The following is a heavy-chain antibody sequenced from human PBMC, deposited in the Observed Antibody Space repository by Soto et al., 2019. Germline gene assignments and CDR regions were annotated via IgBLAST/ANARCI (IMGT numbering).Heavy chain of an antibody. D-gene: IGHD1-1*01. Sequence: SETLSLTCTVSGGSISSGNYYWSWIRQPPGKGLEWIGFISYSGSTYYSTSLKSRVTISVDTSKSQFSLNLSFVTAADTAVYYCSIMGTSATDLYLFDYCGQRSLVIVSS. V-gene: IGHV4-30-4*01. CDR3: SIMGTSATDLYLFDY. CDR2: ISYSGST. J-gene: IGHJ4*02. CDR1: GGSISSGNYY.